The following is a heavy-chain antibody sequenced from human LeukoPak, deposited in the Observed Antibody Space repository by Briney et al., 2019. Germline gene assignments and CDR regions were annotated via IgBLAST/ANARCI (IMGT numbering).Heavy chain of an antibody. CDR3: ARGSFGDIVVVPYTR. Sequence: GASVKVSCKASGYTFTGYYMHWVRQAPGQGLEWMGWINPNSGGTNYAQKFQGRVTMTRDTSISTAYMELSRLRSDDTAVYYCARGSFGDIVVVPYTRWGQGTLVTVSS. V-gene: IGHV1-2*02. CDR1: GYTFTGYY. J-gene: IGHJ4*02. CDR2: INPNSGGT. D-gene: IGHD2-2*01.